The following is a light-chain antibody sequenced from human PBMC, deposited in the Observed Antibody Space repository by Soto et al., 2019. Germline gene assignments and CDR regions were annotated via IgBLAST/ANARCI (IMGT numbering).Light chain of an antibody. J-gene: IGLJ2*01. CDR3: QSYDGSLSGSV. V-gene: IGLV1-40*01. Sequence: QSVLTQPPSVSGAPGRRVTISCTGSSSNIGADYNVHWYQQLPGTAPKLLIYDNSDRPSGVPDRFSGSRSDTSASLAITGLQAEDEADYYCQSYDGSLSGSVFGGGTKLTVL. CDR1: SSNIGADYN. CDR2: DNS.